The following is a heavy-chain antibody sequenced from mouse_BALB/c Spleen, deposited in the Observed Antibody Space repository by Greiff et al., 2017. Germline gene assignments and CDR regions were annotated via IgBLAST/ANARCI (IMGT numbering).Heavy chain of an antibody. V-gene: IGHV5-4*02. J-gene: IGHJ1*01. CDR1: GFTFSDYY. CDR2: ISDGGSYT. Sequence: EVKLVESGGGLVKPGGSLKLSCAASGFTFSDYYMYWVRQTPEKRLEWVATISDGGSYTYYPDSVKGRFTISRDNATNNLYLQMSSLKSEDTAMYYCARGNSYYGYVYWYFDVWGAGTTVTVSS. CDR3: ARGNSYYGYVYWYFDV. D-gene: IGHD2-9*01.